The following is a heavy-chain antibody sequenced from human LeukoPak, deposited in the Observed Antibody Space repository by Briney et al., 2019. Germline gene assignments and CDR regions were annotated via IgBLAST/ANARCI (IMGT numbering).Heavy chain of an antibody. Sequence: GASVKVSCTASGFTFTSYGISWVRQAPGQGLEWMGWISVHNGNTNYAQKVQGRVTMTTDTSTSTAYMELTSLRSDDTAVYFCARDRTPWVAGTRGMDVWGQGTAVTVSS. CDR2: ISVHNGNT. J-gene: IGHJ6*02. CDR1: GFTFTSYG. D-gene: IGHD6-19*01. CDR3: ARDRTPWVAGTRGMDV. V-gene: IGHV1-18*01.